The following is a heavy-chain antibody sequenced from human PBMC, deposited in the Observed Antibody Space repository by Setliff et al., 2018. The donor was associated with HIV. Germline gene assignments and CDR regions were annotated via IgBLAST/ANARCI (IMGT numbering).Heavy chain of an antibody. CDR1: GGSISSSRYY. Sequence: ASETLSLTCTVSGGSISSSRYYWGWIRQSPGKGLEWIGSIYYSGSADYNPSLKSRVTISVDTSKNQFSLKLSSVTAADTAVYYCASNYCSAGSCYHDYWGQGTLVT. CDR3: ASNYCSAGSCYHDY. J-gene: IGHJ4*02. D-gene: IGHD2-15*01. CDR2: IYYSGSA. V-gene: IGHV4-39*01.